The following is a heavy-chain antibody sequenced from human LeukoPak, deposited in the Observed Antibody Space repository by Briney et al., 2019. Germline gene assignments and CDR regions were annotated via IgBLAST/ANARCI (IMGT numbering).Heavy chain of an antibody. CDR1: GGSFSGYY. J-gene: IGHJ5*02. CDR2: IYYSGST. V-gene: IGHV4-34*01. Sequence: PSETLSLTCAVYGGSFSGYYWSWIRQPPGKGLECIGSIYYSGSTYYNPSLKSRVTISVDTSKNQFSLKLSSVTAADTAVYYCARGHRNNWFDPWGQGTLVTVSS. D-gene: IGHD3-10*01. CDR3: ARGHRNNWFDP.